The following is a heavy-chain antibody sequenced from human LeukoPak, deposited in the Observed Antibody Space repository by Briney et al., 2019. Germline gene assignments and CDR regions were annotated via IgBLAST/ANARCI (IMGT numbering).Heavy chain of an antibody. CDR2: ISAYNGNT. V-gene: IGHV1-18*01. CDR3: ARDQDYYSSGWYVGWFDP. Sequence: GASVKVSCKSSGYTFTSYGIIWVRQAPGQGLEWMGWISAYNGNTNYAQKLQGRVTMTTDTSTSTAYMELRSLRSDDTAVYYCARDQDYYSSGWYVGWFDPWGQGTLVTVSS. J-gene: IGHJ5*02. CDR1: GYTFTSYG. D-gene: IGHD6-19*01.